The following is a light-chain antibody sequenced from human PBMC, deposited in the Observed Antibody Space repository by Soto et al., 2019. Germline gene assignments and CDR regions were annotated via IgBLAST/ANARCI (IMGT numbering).Light chain of an antibody. Sequence: EIVMTQSPATLSVSPGEKATLSCRVSQSVGSNLAWYQQKPGQAPRLLIYGASSRAMGIPARFSGSGSGTQFTLTISSLQSEDFAVYYCQQYDNSPPLTFGGGTKVDI. CDR1: QSVGSN. J-gene: IGKJ4*01. CDR2: GAS. V-gene: IGKV3-15*01. CDR3: QQYDNSPPLT.